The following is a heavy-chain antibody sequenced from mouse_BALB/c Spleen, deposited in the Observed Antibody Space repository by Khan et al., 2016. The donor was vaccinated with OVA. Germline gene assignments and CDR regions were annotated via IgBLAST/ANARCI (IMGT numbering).Heavy chain of an antibody. V-gene: IGHV1S136*01. D-gene: IGHD2-4*01. J-gene: IGHJ2*01. CDR2: INPDSDGT. CDR1: GYTFTNYV. Sequence: EVQLQESGPELVKPGASVMMSCKASGYTFTNYVMHWVKQKPGQGLEWIGYINPDSDGTNYNEKFKGKATLTSDKSSSTAFMELSSLTSEDTAIYYCARPRYDYDFDYWGQGTTLTVSS. CDR3: ARPRYDYDFDY.